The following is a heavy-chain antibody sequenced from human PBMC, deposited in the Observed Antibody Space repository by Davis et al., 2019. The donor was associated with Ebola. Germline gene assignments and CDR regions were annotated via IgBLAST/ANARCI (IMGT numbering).Heavy chain of an antibody. CDR1: GFTVSSNY. V-gene: IGHV3-53*01. CDR2: TYSGGST. CDR3: AREMATTNDAFDI. J-gene: IGHJ3*02. D-gene: IGHD5-24*01. Sequence: GESLKISCAASGFTVSSNYMSWVRQAPGKGLEWVSVTYSGGSTYYADSVKGRFTISRDNAKNTLYLQKNSLRVEDTAVYYCAREMATTNDAFDIWGQGTLVTVSS.